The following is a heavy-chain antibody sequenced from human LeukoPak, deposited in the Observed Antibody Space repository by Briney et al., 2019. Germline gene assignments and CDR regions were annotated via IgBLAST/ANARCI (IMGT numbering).Heavy chain of an antibody. D-gene: IGHD2-2*01. CDR3: AALGVVPAAMMGGYYYYYMDV. CDR1: GYTFSGYY. V-gene: IGHV1-2*02. Sequence: ASVKVSCKASGYTFSGYYMHWVRQAPGQGLDWMGLINPNSGGTNYAQKVQGRVTMTRDTSISTAYMELSRLRSDDTAVYYCAALGVVPAAMMGGYYYYYMDVWGKGTTVTVSS. J-gene: IGHJ6*03. CDR2: INPNSGGT.